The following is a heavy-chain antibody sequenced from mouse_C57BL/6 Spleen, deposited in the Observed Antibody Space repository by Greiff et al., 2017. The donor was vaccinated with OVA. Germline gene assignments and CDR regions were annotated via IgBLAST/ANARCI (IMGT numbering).Heavy chain of an antibody. CDR3: ARPYYYGSSPFDY. J-gene: IGHJ2*01. CDR2: INPNNGGT. D-gene: IGHD1-1*01. Sequence: VQLQQSGPELVKPGASVKMSCKASGYTFTDYNMHWVKQSHGKSLEWIGYINPNNGGTSYNQKFKGKATLTVNKSSSTAYMELRSLTSEDSAVYYCARPYYYGSSPFDYWGQGTTLTVSS. CDR1: GYTFTDYN. V-gene: IGHV1-22*01.